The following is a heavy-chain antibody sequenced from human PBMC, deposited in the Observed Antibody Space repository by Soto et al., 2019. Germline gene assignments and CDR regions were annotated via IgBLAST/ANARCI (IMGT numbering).Heavy chain of an antibody. CDR1: GFAFNIYA. J-gene: IGHJ4*02. V-gene: IGHV3-23*01. Sequence: EVQLLESGGGLVQPGGSLRVSCAASGFAFNIYAMSWVRQAPGKGLEWVSVISGSADSTNYADSVKGRFTISRDNSKNTVYLQMNSLRIGDTAVYYCAKDRNHYGSGSYFDYWGQGTLVTVSS. D-gene: IGHD3-10*01. CDR2: ISGSADST. CDR3: AKDRNHYGSGSYFDY.